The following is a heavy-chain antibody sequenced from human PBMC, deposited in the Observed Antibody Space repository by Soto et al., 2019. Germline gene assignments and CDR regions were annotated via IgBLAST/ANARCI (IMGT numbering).Heavy chain of an antibody. CDR1: GGSISSGDYY. CDR2: IYYSGST. D-gene: IGHD5-12*01. V-gene: IGHV4-30-4*01. J-gene: IGHJ6*02. CDR3: ARGKRGYDLPWHYYYYYGMDV. Sequence: QVQLQESGPGLVKPSQTLSLTCTVSGGSISSGDYYWSWIRQPPGKGLEWIGYIYYSGSTYYNPSLKSRVTISVDTSKNQFSLKLSSVTAADTAVYYCARGKRGYDLPWHYYYYYGMDVWGQGTTVTVSS.